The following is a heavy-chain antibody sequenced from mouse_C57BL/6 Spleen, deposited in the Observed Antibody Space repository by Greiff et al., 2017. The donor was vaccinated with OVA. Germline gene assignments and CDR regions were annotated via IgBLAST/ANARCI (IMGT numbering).Heavy chain of an antibody. J-gene: IGHJ3*01. CDR3: ARGYYGSSSFAY. Sequence: QVQLQQPGAELVKPGASVKLSCKASGYTFTSYWMHWVKQRPGQGLEWIGMIHPNSGSTNYNEKFKSKATLTVDKSSSTAYMQHSSLTSEDSAVYYSARGYYGSSSFAYWGQGTLDTVSA. CDR1: GYTFTSYW. CDR2: IHPNSGST. V-gene: IGHV1-64*01. D-gene: IGHD1-1*01.